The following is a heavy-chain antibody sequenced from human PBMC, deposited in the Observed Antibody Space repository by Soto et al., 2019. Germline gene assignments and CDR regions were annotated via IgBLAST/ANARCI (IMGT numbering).Heavy chain of an antibody. D-gene: IGHD6-6*01. CDR1: GFTFSSYS. CDR3: ARDHGSSSYYYYYYMDV. Sequence: GGSLRLSCAASGFTFSSYSMNWVRQAPGKGLEWVSSISSSSSYIYYADSVKGRFTISRDNAKNSLYLQKNSLRAEDTAVYYCARDHGSSSYYYYYYMDVWGKGTTVTVSS. CDR2: ISSSSSYI. J-gene: IGHJ6*03. V-gene: IGHV3-21*01.